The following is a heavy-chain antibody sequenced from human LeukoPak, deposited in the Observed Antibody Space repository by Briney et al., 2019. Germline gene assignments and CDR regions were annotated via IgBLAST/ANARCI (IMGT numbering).Heavy chain of an antibody. CDR1: GFTFSSYA. Sequence: GGSLRLSCAASGFTFSSYAMSWVRQAPGKGLEWVSAISGSGGSTYSADSVKGRFTISRDNPKNTLYLQMNSLGAEDTAVYYCAKADTSGYYLYFDYWGQGTLVTVSS. CDR2: ISGSGGST. CDR3: AKADTSGYYLYFDY. D-gene: IGHD3-22*01. J-gene: IGHJ4*02. V-gene: IGHV3-23*01.